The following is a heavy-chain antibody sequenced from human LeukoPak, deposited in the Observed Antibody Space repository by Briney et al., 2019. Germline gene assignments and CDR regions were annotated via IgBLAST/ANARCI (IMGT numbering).Heavy chain of an antibody. D-gene: IGHD3-3*01. J-gene: IGHJ4*02. CDR3: ARDLEWLLGHYFDY. Sequence: PGGSLRLSCAASGFTFSDYWMSWVRQAPGKGLEWVANIKQDGSEKYYVDSVKGRFTISRDNAKNSLYLQMNSLRAEDTAVYYCARDLEWLLGHYFDYWGQGTLVTVSS. CDR2: IKQDGSEK. V-gene: IGHV3-7*03. CDR1: GFTFSDYW.